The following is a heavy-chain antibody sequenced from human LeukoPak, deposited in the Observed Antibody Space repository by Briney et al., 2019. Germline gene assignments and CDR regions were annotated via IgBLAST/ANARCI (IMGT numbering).Heavy chain of an antibody. J-gene: IGHJ4*02. CDR3: ARAPSYYDSSGYPRGFYFDY. V-gene: IGHV4-30-4*01. Sequence: SQTLSLTCTVSGGSISSGDYYWSWIRQPPRKGLEWIGYIYYSGSTYYNPSLKSRVTISVDTSKNQFSLKLSSVTAADTAVYYCARAPSYYDSSGYPRGFYFDYWGQGTLVTVSS. D-gene: IGHD3-22*01. CDR2: IYYSGST. CDR1: GGSISSGDYY.